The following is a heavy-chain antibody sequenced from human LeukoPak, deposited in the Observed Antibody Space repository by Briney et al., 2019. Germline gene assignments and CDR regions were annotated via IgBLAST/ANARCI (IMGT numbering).Heavy chain of an antibody. J-gene: IGHJ4*02. CDR3: ARVRYSGFYFDY. Sequence: GGSLRLSCAASGFTFSDYYMTWIRQAPGKGLEWVSYISSSGSTLYYADSVKGRFTISRDNAKNSLYLQMNSLRAEDTALYYCARVRYSGFYFDYWGQGTLVTVSS. CDR2: ISSSGSTL. CDR1: GFTFSDYY. D-gene: IGHD3-9*01. V-gene: IGHV3-11*04.